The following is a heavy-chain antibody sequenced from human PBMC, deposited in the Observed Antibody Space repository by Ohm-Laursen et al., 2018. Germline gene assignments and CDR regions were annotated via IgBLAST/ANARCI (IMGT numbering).Heavy chain of an antibody. D-gene: IGHD2/OR15-2a*01. J-gene: IGHJ4*02. V-gene: IGHV3-43D*04. CDR2: ITWDGGTT. Sequence: SLRLSCAASGFTFHDYAMLWVRQAPGKGLEWVSLITWDGGTTYYADSVKGRFTISRDNSKNSLYLHMNSLRPEDTALYYCAKLSDPKNRYRHNDCWGQGTLVTVSS. CDR3: AKLSDPKNRYRHNDC. CDR1: GFTFHDYA.